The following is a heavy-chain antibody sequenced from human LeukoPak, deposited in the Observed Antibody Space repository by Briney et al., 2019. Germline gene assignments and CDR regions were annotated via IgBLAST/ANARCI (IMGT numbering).Heavy chain of an antibody. CDR1: GGSISSSSYY. Sequence: SETLSLTCTVSGGSISSSSYYWGWIRQPPGKGLEWIGSIYYSGSTYYNPSLKSRVTISVDTSKNQFSLKLSSVTAADTAVYYCARDPGYSSSWYLGYSDDAFDIWGQGTMVTVSS. CDR2: IYYSGST. CDR3: ARDPGYSSSWYLGYSDDAFDI. V-gene: IGHV4-39*07. J-gene: IGHJ3*02. D-gene: IGHD6-13*01.